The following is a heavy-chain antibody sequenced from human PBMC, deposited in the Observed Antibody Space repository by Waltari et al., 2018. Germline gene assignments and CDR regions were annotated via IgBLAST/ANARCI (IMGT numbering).Heavy chain of an antibody. J-gene: IGHJ4*02. CDR3: ARPLYYSDSSGYYPTYYFDS. Sequence: EVQLVESGGGLVQPGGSLRLSCVVSGFTFRTPWMHWVRQVTGKGLVWVSRINSDGSATSYADSVKGRFTISRDNAKSTLYLQMNNLRDEDTAVYYCARPLYYSDSSGYYPTYYFDSWGQGTLVTVSS. CDR1: GFTFRTPW. V-gene: IGHV3-74*01. CDR2: INSDGSAT. D-gene: IGHD3-22*01.